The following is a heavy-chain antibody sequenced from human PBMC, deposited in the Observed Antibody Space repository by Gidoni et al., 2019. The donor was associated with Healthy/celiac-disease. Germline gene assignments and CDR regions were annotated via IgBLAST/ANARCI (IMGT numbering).Heavy chain of an antibody. V-gene: IGHV4-31*02. J-gene: IGHJ4*02. Sequence: GGSISSGGYYWSWIRQHPGKGLEWIGYIYYSGSTYYNPSLKSRVTISVDTSKNQFSLKLSSVTAADTAVYYCASLKVYDFWSGYYRFDYWGQGTLVTVSS. D-gene: IGHD3-3*01. CDR2: IYYSGST. CDR1: GGSISSGGYY. CDR3: ASLKVYDFWSGYYRFDY.